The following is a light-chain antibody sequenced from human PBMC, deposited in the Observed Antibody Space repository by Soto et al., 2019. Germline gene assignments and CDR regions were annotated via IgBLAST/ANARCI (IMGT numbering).Light chain of an antibody. Sequence: DIQMTQSPSSLSASVGDRVTITCRASQTISSWLAWYQQKPGKAPKLLIYKASTLKSGVPSRFSGSGSGTDFTLTISSLQPDDFATYYCQQYDSYSPLTFGGGTKVDIK. CDR3: QQYDSYSPLT. CDR2: KAS. J-gene: IGKJ4*01. CDR1: QTISSW. V-gene: IGKV1-5*03.